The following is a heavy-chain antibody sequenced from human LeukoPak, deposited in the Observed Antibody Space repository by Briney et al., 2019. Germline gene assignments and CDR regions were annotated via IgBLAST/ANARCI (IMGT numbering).Heavy chain of an antibody. CDR3: ARDLITMIVVATGPWFDP. CDR2: IYHSGST. Sequence: SETLSLTCAVSGGSISSSNWWSWVRQPPGKGLEWIGEIYHSGSTNYNPSLKSRVTISVDKSRNQFSLKLSSVTAADTAVYYCARDLITMIVVATGPWFDPWGQGTLVTVSS. V-gene: IGHV4-4*02. D-gene: IGHD3-22*01. CDR1: GGSISSSNW. J-gene: IGHJ5*02.